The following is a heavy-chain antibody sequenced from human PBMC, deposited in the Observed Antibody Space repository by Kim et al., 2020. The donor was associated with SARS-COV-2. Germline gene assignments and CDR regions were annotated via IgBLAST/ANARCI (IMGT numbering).Heavy chain of an antibody. J-gene: IGHJ6*02. CDR2: N. CDR3: ARGDYFYYAMDI. V-gene: IGHV4-30-2*04. Sequence: NYYNPALKRRVTISLDTSRNQFSRSLTSVPATDTAVYYCARGDYFYYAMDIWGQGTTVTVSS.